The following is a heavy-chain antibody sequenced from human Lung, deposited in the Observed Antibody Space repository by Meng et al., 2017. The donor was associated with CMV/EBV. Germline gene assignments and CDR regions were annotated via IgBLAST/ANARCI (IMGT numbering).Heavy chain of an antibody. J-gene: IGHJ4*02. Sequence: GGSLRLXCAASGFIFDDYAMHWVRQAPGKGLEWVSGISWNSGSIGYADSVKGRFTISRDNAKNSLYLQMNSLRAEDTALYYCAKDIFPATVTTSFLDYWGQGXLVTVSS. CDR3: AKDIFPATVTTSFLDY. CDR2: ISWNSGSI. V-gene: IGHV3-9*01. CDR1: GFIFDDYA. D-gene: IGHD4-17*01.